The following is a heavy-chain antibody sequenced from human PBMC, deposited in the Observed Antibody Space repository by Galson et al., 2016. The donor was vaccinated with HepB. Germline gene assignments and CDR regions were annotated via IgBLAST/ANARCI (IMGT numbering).Heavy chain of an antibody. CDR1: GFTFSNYA. D-gene: IGHD3-10*01. CDR3: AKGRGGVSIH. CDR2: VISGST. V-gene: IGHV3-69-1*01. J-gene: IGHJ4*02. Sequence: SLRLSCAASGFTFSNYAMNWVRQAPGKGLEWVSVISGSTYYADYVKGRFTISRDNAKNSLYLQMNSLRAEDTAVYYCAKGRGGVSIHWGQGTLVTVSS.